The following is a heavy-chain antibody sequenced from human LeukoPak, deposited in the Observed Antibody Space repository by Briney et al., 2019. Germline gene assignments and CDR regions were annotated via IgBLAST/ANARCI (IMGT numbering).Heavy chain of an antibody. CDR2: ITGTYAT. CDR1: GFTFSSYA. CDR3: TREGCGATSCYTNDY. Sequence: PGGSLRLSCAASGFTFSSYAMSWVRQAPGKGLEWVGRITGTYATAYSASVKGRFTISRDDSKYTTYLQMNSLETEDTAVYYCTREGCGATSCYTNDYWGQGTLVTVSS. D-gene: IGHD2-2*02. V-gene: IGHV3-73*01. J-gene: IGHJ4*02.